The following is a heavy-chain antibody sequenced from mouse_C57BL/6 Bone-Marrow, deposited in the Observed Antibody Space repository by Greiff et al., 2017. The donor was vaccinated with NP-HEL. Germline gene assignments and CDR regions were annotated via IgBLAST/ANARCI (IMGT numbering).Heavy chain of an antibody. CDR2: INPNNGGT. V-gene: IGHV1-26*01. Sequence: EVQLQQSGPELVKPGASVKISCKASGYTFTDYYMNWVKQSHGKSLEWIGDINPNNGGTSYNQKFKGKATLTVDKSSSTAYMELRSLTSEDSAVYYCAREKVRYYGSSYWYFDVWGTGTTVTVSS. D-gene: IGHD1-1*01. J-gene: IGHJ1*03. CDR1: GYTFTDYY. CDR3: AREKVRYYGSSYWYFDV.